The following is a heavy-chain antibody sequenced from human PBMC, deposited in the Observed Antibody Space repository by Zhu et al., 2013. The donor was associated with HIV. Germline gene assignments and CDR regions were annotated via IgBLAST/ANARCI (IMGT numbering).Heavy chain of an antibody. CDR2: IYYSGST. Sequence: QVQLQESGPGLVKPSETLSLTCTVSGGSISSSSYYWGWIRQPPGKGLEWIGGIYYSGSTNYNPSLKSRVTISVDTSKNQFSLKLSSVTAADTAVYYCARGCRKCGGAYYYYYMDVWGKGTTVTVSS. D-gene: IGHD2-21*01. J-gene: IGHJ6*03. CDR3: ARGCRKCGGAYYYYYMDV. CDR1: GGSISSSSYY. V-gene: IGHV4-39*07.